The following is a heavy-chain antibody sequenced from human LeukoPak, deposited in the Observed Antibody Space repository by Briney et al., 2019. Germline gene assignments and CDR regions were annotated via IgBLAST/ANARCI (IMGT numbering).Heavy chain of an antibody. CDR1: GGTFSSYA. CDR3: ARGGVSSYSSSFSNWFDP. Sequence: PRASVKVSCKASGGTFSSYAISWVRQAPGQGLEWMGGIIPIFGTANYAQRFQGRVTITADKSTSTAYMELSSLRSEDTAVYYCARGGVSSYSSSFSNWFDPWGQGTLVTVSS. V-gene: IGHV1-69*06. J-gene: IGHJ5*02. D-gene: IGHD6-6*01. CDR2: IIPIFGTA.